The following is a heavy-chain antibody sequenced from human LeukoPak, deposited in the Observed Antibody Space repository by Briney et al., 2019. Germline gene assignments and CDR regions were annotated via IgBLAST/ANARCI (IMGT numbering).Heavy chain of an antibody. Sequence: PSETLSLACAVYGGSFSGYYWSWIRQPPGKGLEWIGEINHSGSTNYNPSLKSRVTISVDTSKNQFSLKLSSVTAADTAVYYCAGTPIAAAGTSFDYWGQGTLVTVSS. CDR1: GGSFSGYY. CDR3: AGTPIAAAGTSFDY. J-gene: IGHJ4*02. D-gene: IGHD6-13*01. V-gene: IGHV4-34*01. CDR2: INHSGST.